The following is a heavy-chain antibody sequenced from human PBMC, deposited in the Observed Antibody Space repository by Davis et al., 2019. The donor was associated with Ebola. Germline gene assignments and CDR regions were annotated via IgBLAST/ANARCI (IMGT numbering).Heavy chain of an antibody. V-gene: IGHV4-4*02. Sequence: MPGGSLRLSCAVSGGSISSSNWWSWVRQPPGKGLEWIGEIYHSGSTNYNPSLKSRVTISVDKSKNQFSLKLSSVTAADTAVYYCARHLRRGSYSGWFDPWGQGTLVTVSS. D-gene: IGHD1-26*01. CDR2: IYHSGST. CDR3: ARHLRRGSYSGWFDP. J-gene: IGHJ5*02. CDR1: GGSISSSNW.